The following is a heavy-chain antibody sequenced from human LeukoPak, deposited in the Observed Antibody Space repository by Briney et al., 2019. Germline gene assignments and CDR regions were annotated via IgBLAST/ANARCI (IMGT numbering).Heavy chain of an antibody. D-gene: IGHD3-9*01. CDR2: IYPGDSDT. V-gene: IGHV5-51*01. CDR3: ARHNILTGYYKYSNWFDP. Sequence: GESLKISCKGSGYSFTSYWIGWVRQMPGKGLEWMGIIYPGDSDTRYSPSFQGQVTISADKSISTAYLQWSSLKASDTGMYYCARHNILTGYYKYSNWFDPWGQGTLVTVSS. CDR1: GYSFTSYW. J-gene: IGHJ5*02.